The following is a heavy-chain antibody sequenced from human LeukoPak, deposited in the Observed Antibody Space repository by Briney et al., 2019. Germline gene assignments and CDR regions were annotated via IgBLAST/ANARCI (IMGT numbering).Heavy chain of an antibody. CDR1: GFTFSNAW. CDR2: IKSKTDGGTT. CDR3: TATLNYGSGSYYYYYGMDV. Sequence: GGSLRLSCAASGFTFSNAWMSWVRQAPGKGLEWVGRIKSKTDGGTTDYAAPVKGRFTISRDDSKNTLYLQMNSLKTEDTAVYYCTATLNYGSGSYYYYYGMDVWGQGTTVTVSS. J-gene: IGHJ6*02. V-gene: IGHV3-15*01. D-gene: IGHD3-10*01.